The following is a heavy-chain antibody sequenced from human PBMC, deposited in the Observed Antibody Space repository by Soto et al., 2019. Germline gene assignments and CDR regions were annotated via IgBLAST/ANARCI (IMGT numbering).Heavy chain of an antibody. CDR1: GGTISSYA. CDR2: IIPILGTT. CDR3: AREPHTERGP. Sequence: QVQLVQSGADVKKPGSSVKVSCKATGGTISSYALSWVRQAPGQGLEWMGGIIPILGTTNYTQKFQGRVTITADDSTRTSYMYLSSLTSEDTAVYYCAREPHTERGPWGQGTLVIVSS. V-gene: IGHV1-69*01. J-gene: IGHJ5*02. D-gene: IGHD5-18*01.